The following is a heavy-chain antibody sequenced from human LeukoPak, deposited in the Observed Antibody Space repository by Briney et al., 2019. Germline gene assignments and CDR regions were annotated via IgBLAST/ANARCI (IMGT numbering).Heavy chain of an antibody. J-gene: IGHJ4*02. CDR2: IKSDGSRR. Sequence: GWSLRLSCASSGFTFSSYWRHWVRQAPGKGVVWVARIKSDGSRRSYADSVKGRFTISRDNAKNTLYLQMNSLRAEDTAVYYCARNCSSSSCPLDYWGQGTLVTVSS. CDR1: GFTFSSYW. D-gene: IGHD2-2*01. CDR3: ARNCSSSSCPLDY. V-gene: IGHV3-74*01.